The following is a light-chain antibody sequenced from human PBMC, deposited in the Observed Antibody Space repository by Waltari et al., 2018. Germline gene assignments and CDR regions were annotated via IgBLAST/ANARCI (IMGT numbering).Light chain of an antibody. Sequence: QSVLTQPPSVSAAPGQKVPIPCSASISNIENNFVSWYQQLPGTAPKLLIYDNDKRPSGIPDRFSGSKSGTSATLGITGLQTGDEADYYCGTWDNSLNVRVFGGGTKVTVL. CDR2: DND. CDR1: ISNIENNF. CDR3: GTWDNSLNVRV. J-gene: IGLJ3*02. V-gene: IGLV1-51*01.